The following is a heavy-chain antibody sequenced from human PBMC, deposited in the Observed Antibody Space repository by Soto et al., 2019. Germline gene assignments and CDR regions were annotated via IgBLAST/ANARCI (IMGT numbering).Heavy chain of an antibody. CDR3: ANVYSSSPGFFDY. CDR1: GGSITSYY. V-gene: IGHV4-59*01. J-gene: IGHJ4*02. CDR2: IYYSGST. D-gene: IGHD6-6*01. Sequence: SETLSLTCTVSGGSITSYYWNWIRQPPGKGLEWIGYIYYSGSTNYNPSLKSRVTISVDSSKNQFSLKVNSVTAADTAVYYCANVYSSSPGFFDYWGQGTLVTVSS.